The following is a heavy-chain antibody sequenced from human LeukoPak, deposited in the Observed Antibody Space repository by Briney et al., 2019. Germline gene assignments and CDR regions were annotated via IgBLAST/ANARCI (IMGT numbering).Heavy chain of an antibody. Sequence: GASVKVSCKASGYTFTGYYMHWVRQAPGQGLEWMGWTNPNSGGTNYAQKFQGRVTMTRDTSISTAYMELSRLRSDDTAVYYCAREGNWNLSTTELFDPWGQGTLVTVSS. CDR2: TNPNSGGT. J-gene: IGHJ5*02. V-gene: IGHV1-2*02. D-gene: IGHD1-20*01. CDR1: GYTFTGYY. CDR3: AREGNWNLSTTELFDP.